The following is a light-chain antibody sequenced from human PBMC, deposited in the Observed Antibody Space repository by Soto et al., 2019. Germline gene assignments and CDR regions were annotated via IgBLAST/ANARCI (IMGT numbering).Light chain of an antibody. CDR1: QSVSSSY. Sequence: EIVLTQSPGTLSLSPGERATLSCRASQSVSSSYLAWYQQKPGQAPMPLIYGASSRAIGIPARFSGSGSVTDFTLTISRLEPEDFAVYYCQQYGSSPCTFGQGTKVEIK. CDR3: QQYGSSPCT. CDR2: GAS. V-gene: IGKV3-20*01. J-gene: IGKJ1*01.